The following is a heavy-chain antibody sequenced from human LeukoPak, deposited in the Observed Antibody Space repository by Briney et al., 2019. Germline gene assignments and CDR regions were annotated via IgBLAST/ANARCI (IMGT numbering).Heavy chain of an antibody. J-gene: IGHJ4*02. CDR3: AKDTRRTTALAGGAYFDY. CDR1: GFTFSSYE. Sequence: GGYLRLSCAASGFTFSSYEMNWVRQAPGKGLEWVSYISSSGSTIYYADSVKGRFTISRDNSKNTLYLQMNSLRAEDTAVYYCAKDTRRTTALAGGAYFDYWGQGTLVTVSS. CDR2: ISSSGSTI. V-gene: IGHV3-48*03. D-gene: IGHD3-16*01.